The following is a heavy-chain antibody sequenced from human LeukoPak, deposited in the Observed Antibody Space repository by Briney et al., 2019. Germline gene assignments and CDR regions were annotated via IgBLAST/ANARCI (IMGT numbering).Heavy chain of an antibody. Sequence: GGSLRLSCAASGFAFSNYGMHWVRQAPGKGLEWVAVISYDESDKYYADSVKGRFTISRDNSKNTLYLQMNSLRPEDTAVYYCAKGVVAATNAAYYGVDVWGQGTTVTLSS. J-gene: IGHJ6*02. CDR2: ISYDESDK. V-gene: IGHV3-30*18. CDR3: AKGVVAATNAAYYGVDV. CDR1: GFAFSNYG. D-gene: IGHD2-15*01.